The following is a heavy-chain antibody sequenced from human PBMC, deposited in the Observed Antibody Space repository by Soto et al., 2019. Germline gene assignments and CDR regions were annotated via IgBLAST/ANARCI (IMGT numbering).Heavy chain of an antibody. V-gene: IGHV4-39*01. J-gene: IGHJ4*02. CDR1: GGSISSSSYY. Sequence: SETLSLTCTVSGGSISSSSYYWGWIRQPPGKGLEWIGSIYYSGSTYYNPSLKSRVTISVDTSKNQFSLKLSSVTAADTAVYYCARYVDTAMVKGYYFDYWGQGTXVTVSS. D-gene: IGHD5-18*01. CDR2: IYYSGST. CDR3: ARYVDTAMVKGYYFDY.